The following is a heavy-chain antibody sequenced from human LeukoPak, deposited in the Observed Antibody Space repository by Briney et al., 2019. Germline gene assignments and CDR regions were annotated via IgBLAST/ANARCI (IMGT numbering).Heavy chain of an antibody. CDR2: IKSKTDGGTT. Sequence: PGGSLRLSCAASGFTSSNAWMSWVRQAPGKGLEWVGRIKSKTDGGTTDYAAPVKGRFTISRDDSKNTLYLQMSSLKTEDTAVYYCTTDTICSGGSCYLFDYWGQGTLVTVSS. J-gene: IGHJ4*02. D-gene: IGHD2-15*01. CDR1: GFTSSNAW. V-gene: IGHV3-15*01. CDR3: TTDTICSGGSCYLFDY.